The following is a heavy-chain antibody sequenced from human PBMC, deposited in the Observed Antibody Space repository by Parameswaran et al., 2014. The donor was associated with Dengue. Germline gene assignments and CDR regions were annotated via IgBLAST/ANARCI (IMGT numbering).Heavy chain of an antibody. Sequence: ESLKISCAASGFTFSSYSMNWVRQAPGKGLEWVSYISSSSSTIYYADSVKGRFTISRDNAKNSLYLQMNSLRDEDTAVYYCARDGRYGSGPYYYYGMDVWGQGTTVTVSS. J-gene: IGHJ6*02. CDR3: ARDGRYGSGPYYYYGMDV. V-gene: IGHV3-48*02. CDR2: ISSSSSTI. CDR1: GFTFSSYS. D-gene: IGHD3-10*01.